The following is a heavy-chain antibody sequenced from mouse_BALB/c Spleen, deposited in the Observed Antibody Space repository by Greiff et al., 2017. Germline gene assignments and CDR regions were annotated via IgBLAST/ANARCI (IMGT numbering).Heavy chain of an antibody. CDR3: ASYDYPYAMDY. CDR2: INSNGGST. J-gene: IGHJ4*01. Sequence: DVHLVESGGGLVQPGGSLKLSCAASGFTFSSYGMSWVRQTPDKRLELVATINSNGGSTYYPDSVKGRFTISRDNAKNTLYLQMSSLKSEDTAMYYCASYDYPYAMDYWGQGTSVTVSS. CDR1: GFTFSSYG. D-gene: IGHD2-4*01. V-gene: IGHV5-6-3*01.